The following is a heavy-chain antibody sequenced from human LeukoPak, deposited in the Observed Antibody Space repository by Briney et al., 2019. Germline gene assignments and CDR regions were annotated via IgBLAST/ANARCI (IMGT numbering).Heavy chain of an antibody. D-gene: IGHD4-11*01. CDR3: AKGRRSVDYSNYSNYH. CDR2: ISGSGGTT. CDR1: GFTFSSYA. V-gene: IGHV3-23*01. J-gene: IGHJ5*02. Sequence: PGGTLRLSCTAYGFTFSSYAMTWVRQAPGKGLEWVSAISGSGGTTYYADSVKGRFTISRDNSKNTLYLQMNSLRAEDTAVYYCAKGRRSVDYSNYSNYHWGQGTLVTVSS.